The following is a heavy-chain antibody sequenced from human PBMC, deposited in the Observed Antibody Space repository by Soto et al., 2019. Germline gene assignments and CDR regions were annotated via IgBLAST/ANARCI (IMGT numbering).Heavy chain of an antibody. CDR1: GYNFATYW. D-gene: IGHD2-2*01. V-gene: IGHV5-51*01. J-gene: IGHJ4*02. Sequence: GESLKISFKGSGYNFATYWIGWVLQTPGKGLEWIGIIYPPNSDTKYSPSFEGQVTISAEKSINTAYLQWSSLTASDTAVYYCARHRLYSSSWTTFDYWGQGTLVTV. CDR2: IYPPNSDT. CDR3: ARHRLYSSSWTTFDY.